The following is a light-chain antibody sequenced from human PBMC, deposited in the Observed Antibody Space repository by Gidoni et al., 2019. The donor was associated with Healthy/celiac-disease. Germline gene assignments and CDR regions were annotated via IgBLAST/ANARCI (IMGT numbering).Light chain of an antibody. Sequence: DIQMTQSPSSLSASVGDTVSITCRASQSIVTYLHWYQQKPGKAPDLLIYAKSTLKSGVPSRFSGSGNGTHFTLTISSLQPEDFAVYHCQQTATMPLTFGGGTKVEIK. CDR3: QQTATMPLT. CDR2: AKS. J-gene: IGKJ4*01. CDR1: QSIVTY. V-gene: IGKV1-39*01.